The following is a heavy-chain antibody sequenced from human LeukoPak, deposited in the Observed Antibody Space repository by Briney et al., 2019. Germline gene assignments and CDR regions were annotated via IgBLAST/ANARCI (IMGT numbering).Heavy chain of an antibody. CDR1: GFTFSGYY. CDR3: ARGLLWAYASDAFDI. D-gene: IGHD3-10*01. CDR2: INDSGST. Sequence: GSLRLSCAVSGFTFSGYYWSWIRQPPGKGLEWVWEINDSGSTNYNPARKSRLTISLDTSKNQFSLQLSSVTAADMAVYYRARGLLWAYASDAFDIWGQGKMVNVSS. J-gene: IGHJ3*02. V-gene: IGHV4-34*01.